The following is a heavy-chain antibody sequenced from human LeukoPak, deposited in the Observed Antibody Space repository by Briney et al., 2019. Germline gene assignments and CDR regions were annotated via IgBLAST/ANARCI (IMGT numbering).Heavy chain of an antibody. CDR3: ARAGYCSSISCYQIFDY. J-gene: IGHJ4*02. CDR2: INPSGGST. Sequence: ASVTVSCKASGYTFTSYYMHWVRQAPGQGLEWMGIINPSGGSTSYAQKFQGRVTMTRDMSTSTVYMELRSLRSEDTAVYYCARAGYCSSISCYQIFDYWGQGTLVTVSS. CDR1: GYTFTSYY. V-gene: IGHV1-46*01. D-gene: IGHD2-2*01.